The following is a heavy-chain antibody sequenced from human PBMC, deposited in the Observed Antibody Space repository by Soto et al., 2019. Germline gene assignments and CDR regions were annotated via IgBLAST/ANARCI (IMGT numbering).Heavy chain of an antibody. D-gene: IGHD1-1*01. V-gene: IGHV3-33*01. CDR3: AREGTGPNYYYYYYMDV. CDR1: GFTFSSYG. Sequence: GGSLRLSCAASGFTFSSYGMHWVRQAPGKGLEWVAVIWYDGSNKYYADSVKGRFTISRGNSKNTLYLQMNSLRAEDTAVYYCAREGTGPNYYYYYYMDVWGKGTTVTVSS. CDR2: IWYDGSNK. J-gene: IGHJ6*03.